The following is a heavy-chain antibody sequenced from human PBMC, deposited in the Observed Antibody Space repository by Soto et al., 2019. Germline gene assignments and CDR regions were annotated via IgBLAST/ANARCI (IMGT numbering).Heavy chain of an antibody. J-gene: IGHJ4*02. CDR3: ARRILDYGDASFDY. Sequence: SVKVSCKASGGTFSSYAISWVRQALGQGLEWMGGIIPIFGTANYAQKFQGRVTITADESTSTAYMELSSLRSEDTAVYYCARRILDYGDASFDYWGQGTLVTVSS. D-gene: IGHD4-17*01. V-gene: IGHV1-69*13. CDR2: IIPIFGTA. CDR1: GGTFSSYA.